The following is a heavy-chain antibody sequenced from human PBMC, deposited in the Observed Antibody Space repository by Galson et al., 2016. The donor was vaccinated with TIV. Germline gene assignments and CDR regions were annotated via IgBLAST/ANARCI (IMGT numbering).Heavy chain of an antibody. V-gene: IGHV3-30*02. CDR2: IRSGGRDT. D-gene: IGHD3-3*01. J-gene: IGHJ4*02. CDR3: VRDGPHYDLDY. CDR1: GFRLSKYG. Sequence: SLRLSCAASGFRLSKYGMHWVRQAPGKGLEWVAYIRSGGRDTFYADSGQGRFSISRADSKSTLYLQIQSVRSDDTAMYYCVRDGPHYDLDYWGQGTRV.